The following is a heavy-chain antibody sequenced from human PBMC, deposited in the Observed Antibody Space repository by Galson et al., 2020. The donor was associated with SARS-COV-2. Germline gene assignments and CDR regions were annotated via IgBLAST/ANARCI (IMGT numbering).Heavy chain of an antibody. V-gene: IGHV3-33*06. Sequence: GGSLRLSCAAPESTFSSYGMHWVRQAPGKGLEWVAVIWYDGSNKYYADYVKGRFTISRDNSKNTLYLQMNSLRAEDTAVYYCAKEKLLYVDYWGQGTLVTVSS. D-gene: IGHD2-15*01. J-gene: IGHJ4*02. CDR1: ESTFSSYG. CDR2: IWYDGSNK. CDR3: AKEKLLYVDY.